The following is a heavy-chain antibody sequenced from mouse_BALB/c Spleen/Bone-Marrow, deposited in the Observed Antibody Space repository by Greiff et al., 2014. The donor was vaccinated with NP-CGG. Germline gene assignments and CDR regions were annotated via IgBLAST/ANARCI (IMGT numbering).Heavy chain of an antibody. Sequence: VQLQQSGPDLVKPSQSLSLTCTVTGYSITSGYGWHWIRQLPGNKLEWMAYIHYSGSTNYNPSLKSRISITRDTSKNQFFLQLNSVTTDDTATYDCAREARTTASFAYWGQGTLVTVSA. V-gene: IGHV3-1*02. CDR2: IHYSGST. J-gene: IGHJ3*01. D-gene: IGHD1-2*01. CDR3: AREARTTASFAY. CDR1: GYSITSGYG.